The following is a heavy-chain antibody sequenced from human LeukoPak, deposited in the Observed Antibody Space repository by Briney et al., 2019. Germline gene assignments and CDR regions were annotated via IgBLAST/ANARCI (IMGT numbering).Heavy chain of an antibody. J-gene: IGHJ5*02. V-gene: IGHV4-39*01. CDR1: GGSISSSSYY. CDR2: IYYSGST. D-gene: IGHD6-13*01. Sequence: ASETLSLTCTVSGGSISSSSYYWGWIRQPPGEGLEWIGSIYYSGSTYYNPSLKSRVTISVDTSKNQFSLKLSSVTAADTAVYYCARHVPGAAGILRWFDPWGQGTLVTVSS. CDR3: ARHVPGAAGILRWFDP.